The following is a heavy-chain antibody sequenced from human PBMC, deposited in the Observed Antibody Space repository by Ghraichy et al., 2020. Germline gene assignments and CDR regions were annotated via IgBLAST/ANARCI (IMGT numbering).Heavy chain of an antibody. V-gene: IGHV3-21*01. Sequence: GGSLRLSCAASGFTFSSYSMNWVRQAPGKGLEWVSSISSSSSYIYYADSVKGRFTISRDNAKNSLYLQMNSLRAEDTAVYYCARVPGPTPSTVVIPLDAFDIWGQGTTVTVSS. CDR2: ISSSSSYI. CDR3: ARVPGPTPSTVVIPLDAFDI. J-gene: IGHJ3*02. CDR1: GFTFSSYS. D-gene: IGHD4-23*01.